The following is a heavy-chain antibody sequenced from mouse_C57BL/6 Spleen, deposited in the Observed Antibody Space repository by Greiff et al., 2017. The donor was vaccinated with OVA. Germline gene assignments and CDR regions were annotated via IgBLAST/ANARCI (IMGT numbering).Heavy chain of an antibody. Sequence: QVQLQQPGAELVKPGASVKLSCKASGYTFTSYWMQWVKQRPGQGLEWIGEIDPSDSYNKYNQKVKGKATLNVEPSSSTAYMQLSSMTSEDFAVYYCASLSYGSSGDYWGQGTTLTVSS. CDR2: IDPSDSYN. CDR1: GYTFTSYW. J-gene: IGHJ2*01. CDR3: ASLSYGSSGDY. D-gene: IGHD1-1*01. V-gene: IGHV1-50*01.